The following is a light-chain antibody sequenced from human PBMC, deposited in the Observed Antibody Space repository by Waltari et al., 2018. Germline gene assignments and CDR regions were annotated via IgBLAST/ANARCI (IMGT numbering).Light chain of an antibody. CDR1: QGIVNW. V-gene: IGKV1-12*01. CDR2: SAS. CDR3: QQTNSFPRT. J-gene: IGKJ1*01. Sequence: DIQMTQSPSFVSASVGDRVTITCRASQGIVNWLAWYQQKPGKAPKFLIYSASSLQSGVPSRFVGSGSGTDFILTISRLQPEDFATYYCQQTNSFPRTFGQGTKVAIK.